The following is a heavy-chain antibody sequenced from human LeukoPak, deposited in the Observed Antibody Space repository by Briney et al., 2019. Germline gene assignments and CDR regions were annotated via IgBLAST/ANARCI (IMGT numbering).Heavy chain of an antibody. CDR1: GDSVSSNSAA. CDR3: AREADSYGYDDAFDT. D-gene: IGHD5-18*01. Sequence: SQTLSLTCAISGDSVSSNSAAWNWIRQSPSRGLEWLGRTYYRSKWYNDYAVSVKSRITINPDTSKNQFSLKLSSVTAADTAVYYCAREADSYGYDDAFDTWGQGAMVTVSS. CDR2: TYYRSKWYN. J-gene: IGHJ3*02. V-gene: IGHV6-1*01.